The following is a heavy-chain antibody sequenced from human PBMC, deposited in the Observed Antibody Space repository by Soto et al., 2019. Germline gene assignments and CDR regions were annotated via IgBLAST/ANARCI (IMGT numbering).Heavy chain of an antibody. CDR3: ASGGWTYDVLTGYYL. CDR1: GGSISSYY. CDR2: IYYSGRT. D-gene: IGHD3-9*01. Sequence: SETLSLTCTVSGGSISSYYWSWIRQPPGKGLEWIGYIYYSGRTNYNPSLKSRVTISVDTSKKQISLKLSSVTAADTAVYYCASGGWTYDVLTGYYLWGQGTMVTVSS. V-gene: IGHV4-59*01. J-gene: IGHJ3*01.